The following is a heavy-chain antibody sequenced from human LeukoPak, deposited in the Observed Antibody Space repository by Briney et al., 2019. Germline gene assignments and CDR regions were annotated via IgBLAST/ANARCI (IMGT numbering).Heavy chain of an antibody. Sequence: SETLSLTCTVSGGSINSYYWRWIRQPPGKGLEWIGYIYSSGTTNYNPSLKSRVTISVDTSKTQFSLKLRSVTAADTAVYYCARQPPLQYCRGGSCSHSDLGYYFDFWGQGALVTVSS. V-gene: IGHV4-4*09. CDR3: ARQPPLQYCRGGSCSHSDLGYYFDF. J-gene: IGHJ4*02. D-gene: IGHD2-15*01. CDR1: GGSINSYY. CDR2: IYSSGTT.